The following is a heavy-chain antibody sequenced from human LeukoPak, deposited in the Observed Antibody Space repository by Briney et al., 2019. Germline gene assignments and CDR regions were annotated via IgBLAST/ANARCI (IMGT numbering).Heavy chain of an antibody. V-gene: IGHV3-30*04. J-gene: IGHJ4*02. Sequence: GRSLRLSCAASGFTFSSYAMHWVRQAPGKGLEGVADISYDGSNKYYADSVKGRYTISRDNSKNTLYLQMNSLRAEDTAVYYCASEIIFGSFDYWGQGTLVTVPS. D-gene: IGHD3-3*01. CDR3: ASEIIFGSFDY. CDR2: ISYDGSNK. CDR1: GFTFSSYA.